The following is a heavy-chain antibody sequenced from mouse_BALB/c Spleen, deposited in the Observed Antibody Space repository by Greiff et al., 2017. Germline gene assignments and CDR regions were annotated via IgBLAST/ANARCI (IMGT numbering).Heavy chain of an antibody. CDR2: ISSGGST. V-gene: IGHV5-6-5*01. J-gene: IGHJ2*01. Sequence: EVKLVESGGGLVKPGGSLKLSCAASGFTFSSYAMSWVRQTPEKRLEWVASISSGGSTYYPDSVKGRFTISRDNARNILYLQMSSLRSEDTAMYYCARAGGYYYVFDYWGQGTTLTVSS. CDR3: ARAGGYYYVFDY. CDR1: GFTFSSYA. D-gene: IGHD2-3*01.